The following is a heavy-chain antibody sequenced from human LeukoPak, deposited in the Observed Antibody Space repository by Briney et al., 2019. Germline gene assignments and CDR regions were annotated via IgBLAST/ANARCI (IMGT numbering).Heavy chain of an antibody. CDR2: IYTSGTT. CDR3: ASGVTNFDY. V-gene: IGHV4-4*07. J-gene: IGHJ4*02. CDR1: GGSISSYY. Sequence: SETLSLTCSVSGGSISSYYWSWIRQPAGKGLECIGRIYTSGTTDYNPSLMSRVTMSVDTSKNQFSLKMSSVIAADTAVYYCASGVTNFDYWGQGTLVTVSS. D-gene: IGHD2-21*02.